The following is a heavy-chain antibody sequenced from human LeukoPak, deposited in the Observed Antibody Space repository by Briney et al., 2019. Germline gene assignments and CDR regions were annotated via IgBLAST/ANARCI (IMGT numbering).Heavy chain of an antibody. J-gene: IGHJ3*02. CDR2: IYYSGST. V-gene: IGHV4-59*08. CDR3: ARHGGDAFDI. D-gene: IGHD3-3*01. CDR1: GGSISSYY. Sequence: SETLSLTCTVSGGSISSYYWSWIRQPPGKGLEWIGYIYYSGSTNYNPSLKSRVTISVDTSKNQFSLKLSSVTAADTAVYYCARHGGDAFDIWGQGTMVTVSS.